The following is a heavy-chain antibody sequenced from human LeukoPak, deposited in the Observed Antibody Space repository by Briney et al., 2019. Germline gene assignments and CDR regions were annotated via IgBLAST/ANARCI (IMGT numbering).Heavy chain of an antibody. J-gene: IGHJ4*02. V-gene: IGHV2-70*11. Sequence: SGPTLVNPTQTLTLTCTFSGFSLSTRGMCVSWIRQPPGKALEWLARIDWNDDKYYSTSLKTRLTISKDTSKNQVVLTMTNMDPVDTATYYCARIAVAGNGADYWGQGTLVTVSS. D-gene: IGHD6-19*01. CDR1: GFSLSTRGMC. CDR3: ARIAVAGNGADY. CDR2: IDWNDDK.